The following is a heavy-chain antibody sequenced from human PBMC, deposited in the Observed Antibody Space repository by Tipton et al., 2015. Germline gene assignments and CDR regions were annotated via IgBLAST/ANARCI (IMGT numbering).Heavy chain of an antibody. D-gene: IGHD1-1*01. CDR3: GRGGVFSNNWYPFDY. V-gene: IGHV4-59*12. CDR2: IYYAGST. Sequence: TLSLTCTVSGGSISSYYWSWIRQPPGKGLEWIGYIYYAGSTTYNPSLKSRVTISADTSKNQFSLHLSSVTAADTAVYYCGRGGVFSNNWYPFDYWGQGTLVTVSS. CDR1: GGSISSYY. J-gene: IGHJ4*02.